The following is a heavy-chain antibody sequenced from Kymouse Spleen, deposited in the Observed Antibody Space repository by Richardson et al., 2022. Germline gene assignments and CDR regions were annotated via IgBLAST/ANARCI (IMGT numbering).Heavy chain of an antibody. CDR2: IWYDGSNK. J-gene: IGHJ5*02. D-gene: IGHD3-3*01. V-gene: IGHV3-33*01. Sequence: QVQLVESGGGVVQPGRSLRLSCAASGFTFSSYGMHWVRQAPGKGLEWVAVIWYDGSNKYYADSVKGRFTISRDNSKNTLYLQMNSLRAEDTAVYYCARAPYYDFWSGYYLNWFDPWGQGTLVTVSS. CDR3: ARAPYYDFWSGYYLNWFDP. CDR1: GFTFSSYG.